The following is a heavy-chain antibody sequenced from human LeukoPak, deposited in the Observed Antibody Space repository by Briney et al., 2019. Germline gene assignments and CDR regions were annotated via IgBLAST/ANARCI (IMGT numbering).Heavy chain of an antibody. J-gene: IGHJ4*02. CDR2: TVGSRPDT. Sequence: GGSLRLSCAASGFTFTNYDMSWVRQTPGKGLEWVSATVGSRPDTYHADSVKGRFTVSRDNSRNTLYLQMNNLRIEDSAVYYCTKAPLMSCTGAFCYPFDSWGQGVLVTVSS. CDR3: TKAPLMSCTGAFCYPFDS. CDR1: GFTFTNYD. V-gene: IGHV3-23*01. D-gene: IGHD2-8*02.